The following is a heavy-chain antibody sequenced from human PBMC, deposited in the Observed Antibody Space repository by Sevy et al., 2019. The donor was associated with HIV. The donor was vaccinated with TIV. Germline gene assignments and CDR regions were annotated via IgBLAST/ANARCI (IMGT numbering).Heavy chain of an antibody. CDR1: GFTFTSYW. Sequence: GGSLRLSCAASGFTFTSYWMTWVRQAPGKGLEWVANMKQDGSEIYYVDSVRGRFTISRDNAKNSLYLQMNSLRAEDTAVYHCVRGMHVWGQGTTVTVSS. CDR2: MKQDGSEI. CDR3: VRGMHV. J-gene: IGHJ6*02. V-gene: IGHV3-7*01.